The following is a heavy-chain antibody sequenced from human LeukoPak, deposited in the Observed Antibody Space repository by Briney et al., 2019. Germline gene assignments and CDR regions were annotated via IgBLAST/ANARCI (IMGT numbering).Heavy chain of an antibody. CDR2: IKYDGSEK. Sequence: GESLRLSCAASGLTFSSYWMTWVRQAPGKGPEWVANIKYDGSEKYYVDSVKGRFAISRDNARNSLYLQMNSLRAEDTAIYYCTRGGTRSSLFWNYWGQGTLVTVSS. CDR1: GLTFSSYW. D-gene: IGHD3-3*01. CDR3: TRGGTRSSLFWNY. J-gene: IGHJ4*02. V-gene: IGHV3-7*01.